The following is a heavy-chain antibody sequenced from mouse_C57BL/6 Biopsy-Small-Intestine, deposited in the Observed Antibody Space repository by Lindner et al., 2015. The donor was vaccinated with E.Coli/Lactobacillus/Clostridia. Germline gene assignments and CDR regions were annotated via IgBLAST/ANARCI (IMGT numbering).Heavy chain of an antibody. V-gene: IGHV1-54*02. J-gene: IGHJ1*03. CDR3: AVFFDV. CDR1: GYTFSNYL. CDR2: INPGSGST. Sequence: VQLQESGAELVRPGTSVKVSCKASGYTFSNYLIEWVKKRPGQGLEWIGVINPGSGSTNYNEKFKGKATFTADTSSNTAYMQLSSLTTEDSAIYYCAVFFDVWGTGTTVTVSS.